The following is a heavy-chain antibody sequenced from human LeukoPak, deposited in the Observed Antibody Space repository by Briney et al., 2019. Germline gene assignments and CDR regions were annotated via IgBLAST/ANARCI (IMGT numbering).Heavy chain of an antibody. J-gene: IGHJ4*02. CDR1: GYTFTDFY. CDR3: ARGDRRRPPSSIGWNSENIFDY. Sequence: GASVKVSCKASGYTFTDFYMNWVRQAPGQGLEWMGIINPSGASTRYAQKFQGRVTMTRDTSTSTVYMELSSLRSEDTAVYYRARGDRRRPPSSIGWNSENIFDYWGQGTLVTVSS. CDR2: INPSGAST. D-gene: IGHD6-25*01. V-gene: IGHV1-46*01.